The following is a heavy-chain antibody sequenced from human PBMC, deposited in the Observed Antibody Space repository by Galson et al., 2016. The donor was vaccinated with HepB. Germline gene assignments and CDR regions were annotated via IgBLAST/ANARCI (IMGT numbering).Heavy chain of an antibody. CDR2: SIPFFGTS. J-gene: IGHJ5*02. V-gene: IGHV1-69*13. Sequence: SVKVSCKASGITLSRLSVTWVRQAPGQGLEWMGTSIPFFGTSNYAHRFQGRVAMTADESTTTVYMELSSLRSDDTAVYYCAKDNGDYGGPNYYDPWGQGTLVTVSS. CDR3: AKDNGDYGGPNYYDP. CDR1: GITLSRLS. D-gene: IGHD4-17*01.